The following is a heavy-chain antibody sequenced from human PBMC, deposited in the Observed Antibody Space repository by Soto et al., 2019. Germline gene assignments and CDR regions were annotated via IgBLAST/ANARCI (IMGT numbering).Heavy chain of an antibody. CDR3: ARDTRSYSSSWYVHYGMDV. CDR2: IIPIFGTA. Sequence: SVKVSCKASGGTFSSYAISWVRQAPGQGLEWMGGIIPIFGTANYAQKFQGRVTITADKSTSTAYMELSSLRSEDTAVYYCARDTRSYSSSWYVHYGMDVWGQGTTVTVSS. J-gene: IGHJ6*02. D-gene: IGHD6-13*01. CDR1: GGTFSSYA. V-gene: IGHV1-69*06.